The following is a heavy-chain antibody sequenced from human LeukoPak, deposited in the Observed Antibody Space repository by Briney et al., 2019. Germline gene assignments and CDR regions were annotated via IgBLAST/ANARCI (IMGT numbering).Heavy chain of an antibody. CDR3: ARDFEGPSEFDF. J-gene: IGHJ4*02. D-gene: IGHD3-9*01. V-gene: IGHV3-30-3*01. Sequence: GGSLRLSCAASGFPFSTYAMHWVRQAPGKGLEWVAVILYDGSNQYYADSVKGRFTISRDNSKNTLYLQMDSLRTEDTAVYYCARDFEGPSEFDFWGQGTLVTISS. CDR2: ILYDGSNQ. CDR1: GFPFSTYA.